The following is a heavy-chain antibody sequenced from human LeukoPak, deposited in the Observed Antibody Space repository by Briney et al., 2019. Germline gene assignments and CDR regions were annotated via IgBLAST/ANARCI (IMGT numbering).Heavy chain of an antibody. CDR1: GASITRSDW. J-gene: IGHJ4*02. V-gene: IGHV4-4*02. D-gene: IGHD3-16*01. CDR2: ISHGGDT. Sequence: NPSGTLSLTCTVSGASITRSDWWGWVRPPPGMGLEWIGEISHGGDTNYSPSLKSRATFSIDGSKNQLSLRLTSVTAADTAIYYCAQIWGFWGQGTLVTVSS. CDR3: AQIWGF.